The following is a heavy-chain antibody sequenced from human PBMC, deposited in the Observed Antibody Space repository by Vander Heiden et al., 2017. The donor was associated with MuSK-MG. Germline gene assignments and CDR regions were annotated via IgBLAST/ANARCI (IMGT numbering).Heavy chain of an antibody. D-gene: IGHD4-17*01. J-gene: IGHJ4*02. CDR3: ARANYGDFRRRHFDY. V-gene: IGHV4-38-2*01. Sequence: QVQLQESGPGLVKPSATLSLPCAVSGYSISSGYFWAWFRQPPAKGLEWIARLYHRGDTHYNQSLKSRVTISLDTSKNQFSLRLSSVTAADTAEYYCARANYGDFRRRHFDYWGQGTLVTVSS. CDR2: LYHRGDT. CDR1: GYSISSGYF.